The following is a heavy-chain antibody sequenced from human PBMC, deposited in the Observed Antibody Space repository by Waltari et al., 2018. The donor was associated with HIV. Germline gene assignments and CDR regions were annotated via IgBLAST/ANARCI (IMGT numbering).Heavy chain of an antibody. CDR3: ARGVYYDILTGPIMGYFDY. CDR1: GGTFNNYA. D-gene: IGHD3-9*01. CDR2: IIPIFNTR. J-gene: IGHJ4*02. Sequence: QVQLVQSGAEVKKPGSSVKVSCKASGGTFNNYAFIWVRQAPGQGLERMGGIIPIFNTRNYAQKVQGRVTITADESTSTAYMELSSLRSEDTAVYYCARGVYYDILTGPIMGYFDYWGQGTLVTVSS. V-gene: IGHV1-69*01.